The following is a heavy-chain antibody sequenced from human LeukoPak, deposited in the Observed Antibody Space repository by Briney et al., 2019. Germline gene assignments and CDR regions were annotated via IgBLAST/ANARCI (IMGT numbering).Heavy chain of an antibody. CDR1: GFTFSNYA. Sequence: GRSLRLSCAASGFTFSNYAMHWVRQAPGKGLEWVAVMSYDGSDKDYADSVKGRFTISRDNPDNTLYLQMNNLRLEDTAIYYCAKTGDCRSTSCYMAFDYWGQGSLVTVSS. CDR3: AKTGDCRSTSCYMAFDY. D-gene: IGHD2-2*02. J-gene: IGHJ4*02. CDR2: MSYDGSDK. V-gene: IGHV3-30*04.